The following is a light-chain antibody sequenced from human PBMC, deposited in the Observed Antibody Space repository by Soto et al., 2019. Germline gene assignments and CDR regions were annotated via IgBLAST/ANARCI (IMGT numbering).Light chain of an antibody. Sequence: IVFTPSPGTLSFSPGESATLSCRANQSVNGNYLAWYQQKPGQPPRLLIYGASNRATGFPDRFSGSGSGTDFTLTINRLEPEDFAVYFCQQYGSSSEITFGQGTRLEIK. CDR2: GAS. V-gene: IGKV3-20*01. CDR3: QQYGSSSEIT. CDR1: QSVNGNY. J-gene: IGKJ5*01.